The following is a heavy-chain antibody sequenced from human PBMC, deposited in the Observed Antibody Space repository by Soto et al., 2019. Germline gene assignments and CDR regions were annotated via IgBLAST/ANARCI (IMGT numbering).Heavy chain of an antibody. J-gene: IGHJ4*02. Sequence: GGSLRLSCAASGFTFSSYWMSWVRQAPGKGLEWVANIKQDGSEKYYVDSVKGRFTISRDNAKNSLYLQMNSLRAEDTAVYYCATPPFYYDFWSGSLPNWGQGTLVTVSS. CDR2: IKQDGSEK. CDR1: GFTFSSYW. D-gene: IGHD3-3*01. V-gene: IGHV3-7*01. CDR3: ATPPFYYDFWSGSLPN.